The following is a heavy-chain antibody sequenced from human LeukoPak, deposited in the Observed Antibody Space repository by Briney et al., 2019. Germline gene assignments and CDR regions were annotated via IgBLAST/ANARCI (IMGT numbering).Heavy chain of an antibody. J-gene: IGHJ4*02. V-gene: IGHV3-48*01. CDR1: GFTFSSYS. D-gene: IGHD2-2*01. CDR2: ISSSSSTI. CDR3: AKDEGGAPPAAYYFDY. Sequence: GGSLRLSCAASGFTFSSYSMNWVRQAPGKGLEWVSYISSSSSTIYYADSVKGRFTISRDNAKNSLYLQMNSLRAEDTAVYYCAKDEGGAPPAAYYFDYWGQGTLVTVSS.